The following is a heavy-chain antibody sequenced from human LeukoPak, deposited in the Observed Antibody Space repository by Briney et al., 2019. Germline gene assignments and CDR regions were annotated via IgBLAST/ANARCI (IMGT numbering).Heavy chain of an antibody. CDR1: GFTFSSYG. CDR2: IRYDGSNK. Sequence: GGSLRLSCAASGFTFSSYGMHWVRQAPGKGLEWVAFIRYDGSNKYYADSVKGRFTISRDNFKNTVDLQMNSLRADDTAVYYCAKLGTYFYFDFWGRGTLVTVSS. CDR3: AKLGTYFYFDF. V-gene: IGHV3-30*02. D-gene: IGHD7-27*01. J-gene: IGHJ2*01.